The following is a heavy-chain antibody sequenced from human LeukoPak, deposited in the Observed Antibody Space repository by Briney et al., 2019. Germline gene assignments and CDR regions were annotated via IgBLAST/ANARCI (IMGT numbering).Heavy chain of an antibody. CDR3: ARSRGYSYGCPIGLCIYYFDY. V-gene: IGHV4-30-4*08. CDR1: GGSISSGDQY. CDR2: IYYSGSP. J-gene: IGHJ4*02. Sequence: PSQTLSLTCTVSGGSISSGDQYWGWLRQSPGKGLAWIGYIYYSGSPYYNPSLTSRVTISMDRSRNQFSLKLGSVTAADTAVYYCARSRGYSYGCPIGLCIYYFDYWGQGTLVTVSS. D-gene: IGHD5-18*01.